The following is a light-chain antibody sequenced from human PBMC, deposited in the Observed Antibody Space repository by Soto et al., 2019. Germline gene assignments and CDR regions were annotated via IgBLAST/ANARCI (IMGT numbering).Light chain of an antibody. CDR1: QSISGY. CDR2: RAS. CDR3: QQYNSYSPT. V-gene: IGKV1-5*03. Sequence: DIQMTQSPSTLSASVGDRVTITCRASQSISGYLDWYQQKAGKAPKLLIYRASRLESGVPSRFSGSGSETEFTLTISSLQPGDSATYYCQQYNSYSPTFGQGTKVEVK. J-gene: IGKJ1*01.